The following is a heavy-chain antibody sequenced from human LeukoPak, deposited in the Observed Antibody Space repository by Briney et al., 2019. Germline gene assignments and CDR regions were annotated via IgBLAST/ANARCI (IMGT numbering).Heavy chain of an antibody. Sequence: SETLSLTCAVYGGSFSGYYWSWIRQPPGKGLEWIGKINHSGSTNYNPSLKSRVTISVDTSKNQFSLKLSSVTAADTAVYYCARGSSFRYYDSSGYSQYFQHWGQGTLVTVSS. CDR3: ARGSSFRYYDSSGYSQYFQH. J-gene: IGHJ1*01. CDR2: INHSGST. CDR1: GGSFSGYY. V-gene: IGHV4-34*01. D-gene: IGHD3-22*01.